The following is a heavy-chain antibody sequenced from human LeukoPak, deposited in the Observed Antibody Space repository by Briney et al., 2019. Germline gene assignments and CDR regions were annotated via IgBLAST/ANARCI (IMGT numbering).Heavy chain of an antibody. CDR1: GFTFSSYW. J-gene: IGHJ5*02. V-gene: IGHV3-74*01. Sequence: GSLRLSCAASGFTFSSYWMHWVRQGPGKGLVWVSRIKTDGSETIYADSVKGRFTISRDNSQTTLYLQMNSLSDEDTALYHCTRDKSASSPREWFDPWGQGIVVTVSS. CDR2: IKTDGSET. CDR3: TRDKSASSPREWFDP. D-gene: IGHD6-6*01.